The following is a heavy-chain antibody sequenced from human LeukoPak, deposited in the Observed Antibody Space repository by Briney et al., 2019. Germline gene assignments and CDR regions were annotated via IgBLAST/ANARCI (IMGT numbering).Heavy chain of an antibody. V-gene: IGHV1-2*02. Sequence: ASVKVSCKASGHTFTGYYMHWVRQAPGQGLEWMGWINPNSGGTNYAQKLQGRVTMTTDTSTSTAYMELRSLRSDDTAVYYCARGSTARYYYDSSGYYRGAFDYWGQGTLVTVSS. CDR2: INPNSGGT. CDR3: ARGSTARYYYDSSGYYRGAFDY. J-gene: IGHJ4*02. CDR1: GHTFTGYY. D-gene: IGHD3-22*01.